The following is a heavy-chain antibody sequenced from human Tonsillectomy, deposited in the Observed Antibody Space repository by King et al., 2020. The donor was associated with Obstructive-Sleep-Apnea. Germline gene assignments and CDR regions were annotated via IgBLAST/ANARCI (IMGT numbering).Heavy chain of an antibody. CDR1: GFTVSSNY. V-gene: IGHV3-66*01. Sequence: VQLVESGGGLVQPGGSLRLSCAASGFTVSSNYMSWVRQAPGSGLEWVSVIYSGGSTYYAYSVKGRFTISRDNSKNTLYLQMNGLRAEETAVYYCARGGGNSILSPFDYWGQGTLVTVSS. J-gene: IGHJ4*02. D-gene: IGHD4-23*01. CDR2: IYSGGST. CDR3: ARGGGNSILSPFDY.